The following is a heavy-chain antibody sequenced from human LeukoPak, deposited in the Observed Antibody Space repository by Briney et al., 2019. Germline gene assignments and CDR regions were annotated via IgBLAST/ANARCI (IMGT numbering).Heavy chain of an antibody. CDR1: GYSFTRYW. V-gene: IGHV5-51*01. D-gene: IGHD1-20*01. CDR3: ATPHNWDFHH. Sequence: GESLKISFQGSGYSFTRYWIGWVRPMPGKGLEWMGIIYPGDSDTRYSPSFQGQVTISADKFIRRGYRRWIRLKASDSAMYYCATPHNWDFHHWGRGTLVTVSS. J-gene: IGHJ4*02. CDR2: IYPGDSDT.